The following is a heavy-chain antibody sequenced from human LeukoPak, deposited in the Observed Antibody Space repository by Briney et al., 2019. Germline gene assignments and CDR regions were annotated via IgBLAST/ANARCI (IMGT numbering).Heavy chain of an antibody. Sequence: SSETLSLTCTVSGDSISSYYWSWIRQPAGKGLEWIGRIYTSGSTNYNPSLKSRVTMSVDTSKNQFSLKLSSVTAADTAVYYCARVRSDYGDYYYYGMDVWGQGTTVTVSS. CDR2: IYTSGST. J-gene: IGHJ6*02. CDR1: GDSISSYY. CDR3: ARVRSDYGDYYYYGMDV. V-gene: IGHV4-4*07. D-gene: IGHD4-17*01.